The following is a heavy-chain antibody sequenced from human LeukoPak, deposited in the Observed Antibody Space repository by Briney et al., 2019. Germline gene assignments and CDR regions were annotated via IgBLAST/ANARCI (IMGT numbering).Heavy chain of an antibody. CDR3: AVLAVPAVGY. V-gene: IGHV3-23*01. J-gene: IGHJ4*02. CDR2: IRASGDRT. D-gene: IGHD2-15*01. CDR1: GFTFINYG. Sequence: GGSLRLSCIVSGFTFINYGMSWVRQAPGKGLEWVSTIRASGDRTYYAESVKGRFTMSGDKSKNTLYLQMSDLRAEDTAVYHCAVLAVPAVGYWGQGTLVIVSS.